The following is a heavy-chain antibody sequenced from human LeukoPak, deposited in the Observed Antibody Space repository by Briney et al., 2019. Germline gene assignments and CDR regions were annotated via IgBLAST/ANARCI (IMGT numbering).Heavy chain of an antibody. Sequence: GGSLRLSCVASGVTFSSYGMHWVRQAPGKGLEWVAVISYDGSNKYYADSVKGRFTISRDNSKNTLYLQMNSLRADDTAVYYCARDVDTPMVGPFDYWGQGTLVTVSS. D-gene: IGHD5-18*01. J-gene: IGHJ4*02. V-gene: IGHV3-30*03. CDR1: GVTFSSYG. CDR2: ISYDGSNK. CDR3: ARDVDTPMVGPFDY.